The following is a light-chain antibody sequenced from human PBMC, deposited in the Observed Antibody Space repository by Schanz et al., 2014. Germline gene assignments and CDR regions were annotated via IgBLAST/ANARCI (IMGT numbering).Light chain of an antibody. V-gene: IGKV1-39*01. CDR1: HNIDNY. J-gene: IGKJ1*01. CDR2: AAS. CDR3: QQSYTFPRT. Sequence: DIQMTQSPSSLSASVGDRVTITCRASHNIDNYLFWYQQKPGKAPNLLIYAASTLQSAVPSRFSGSGSGTDFTLTIYGLQSEDFGTYYCQQSYTFPRTSGQGTKVDIK.